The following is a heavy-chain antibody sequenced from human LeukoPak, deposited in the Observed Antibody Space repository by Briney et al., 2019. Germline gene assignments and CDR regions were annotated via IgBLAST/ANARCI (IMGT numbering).Heavy chain of an antibody. Sequence: GGSLRLSCAASGFTFSSYSMNWVRQAPGKGLEWVSYISSSSSTIYYADSVKGRFTISRDNAKNSLYLQMNSLRAEDTAVYYCARDAHYYGSGSYSDYWGRGTLVTVSS. J-gene: IGHJ4*02. D-gene: IGHD3-10*01. CDR2: ISSSSSTI. CDR3: ARDAHYYGSGSYSDY. CDR1: GFTFSSYS. V-gene: IGHV3-48*04.